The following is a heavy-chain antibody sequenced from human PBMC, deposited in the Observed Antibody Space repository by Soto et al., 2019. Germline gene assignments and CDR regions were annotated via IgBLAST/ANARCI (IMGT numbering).Heavy chain of an antibody. CDR3: ARDRAAPAPPICYGMDV. CDR1: GGTFNSYA. J-gene: IGHJ6*02. V-gene: IGHV1-69*12. D-gene: IGHD6-13*01. Sequence: QVQLVQSGAEVKKPGSSVKVSCKASGGTFNSYAISWVRQAPGQGLEWMGGIIPMFGTPHYAQKVQDRVTITADESTNTAYMEVNSLRSEDTAMYYCARDRAAPAPPICYGMDVWGHGTTVTVSS. CDR2: IIPMFGTP.